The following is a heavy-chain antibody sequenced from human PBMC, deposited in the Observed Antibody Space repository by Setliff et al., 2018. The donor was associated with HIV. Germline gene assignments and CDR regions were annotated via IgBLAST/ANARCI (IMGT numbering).Heavy chain of an antibody. Sequence: SETLSLTCSVSGVSLISANYHWAWIRQPPGKGLEWIGSIYYNGTAYYNPSLKSRVTVSIDTSKSQFSLKLNSVTAADTAVYYCARPGSLFYWVDPWGQGTLVTVS. CDR3: ARPGSLFYWVDP. CDR1: GVSLISANYH. J-gene: IGHJ5*02. CDR2: IYYNGTA. D-gene: IGHD3-3*01. V-gene: IGHV4-39*01.